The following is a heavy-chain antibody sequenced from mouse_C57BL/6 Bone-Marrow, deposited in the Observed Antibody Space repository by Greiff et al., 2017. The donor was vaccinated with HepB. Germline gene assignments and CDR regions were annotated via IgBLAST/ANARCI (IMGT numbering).Heavy chain of an antibody. CDR1: GFTFSDYG. CDR3: ARLTGTGYFDY. J-gene: IGHJ2*01. Sequence: DVHLVESGGGLVKPGGSLKLSCAASGFTFSDYGMHWVRQAPEKGLEWVAYISSGSSTIYYADTVKGRFTISRDNAKNTLFLQMTRLRSEDTAMYYCARLTGTGYFDYWGQGTTLTVSS. D-gene: IGHD4-1*01. V-gene: IGHV5-17*01. CDR2: ISSGSSTI.